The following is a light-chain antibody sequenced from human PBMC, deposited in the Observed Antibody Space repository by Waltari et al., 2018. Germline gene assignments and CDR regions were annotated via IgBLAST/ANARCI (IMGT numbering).Light chain of an antibody. Sequence: DIVLTQSPATLSLSPGERATLSCRASQTVGSYLAWYQRKPGQAPRLLIYDASNRATGISARFSGSGSGTDFTLTISSLEPGDSAVYYCQQRSDRPPLSFGQRTKLEIK. J-gene: IGKJ2*03. CDR2: DAS. V-gene: IGKV3-11*01. CDR3: QQRSDRPPLS. CDR1: QTVGSY.